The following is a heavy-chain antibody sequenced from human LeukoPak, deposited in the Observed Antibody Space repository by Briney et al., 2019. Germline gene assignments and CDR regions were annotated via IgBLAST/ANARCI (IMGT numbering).Heavy chain of an antibody. CDR2: IYYSGST. CDR3: ARARYYYDSSGYLGAFDI. CDR1: GGSISSSSYY. V-gene: IGHV4-61*01. Sequence: PSETLSLTCTVSGGSISSSSYYWSWIRQPPGKGLEWIGYIYYSGSTNYNPSLKSRVTISVDTSKNQFSLKLSSVTAADTAVYYCARARYYYDSSGYLGAFDIWGQGTMVTVSS. J-gene: IGHJ3*02. D-gene: IGHD3-22*01.